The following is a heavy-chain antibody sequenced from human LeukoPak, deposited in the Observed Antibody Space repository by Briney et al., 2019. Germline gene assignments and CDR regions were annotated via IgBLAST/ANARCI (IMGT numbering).Heavy chain of an antibody. CDR2: MNPNSGNT. J-gene: IGHJ4*02. V-gene: IGHV1-8*01. Sequence: GASVKVSCKASGYTFTSYDINWVRQAIGQGLEWMGWMNPNSGNTGYAQKFQGRVTMTRNTSISTAYMELSSLRSEDTAVYYCARSSDYAGGNFDYWGQGTLVTVSS. D-gene: IGHD5-12*01. CDR1: GYTFTSYD. CDR3: ARSSDYAGGNFDY.